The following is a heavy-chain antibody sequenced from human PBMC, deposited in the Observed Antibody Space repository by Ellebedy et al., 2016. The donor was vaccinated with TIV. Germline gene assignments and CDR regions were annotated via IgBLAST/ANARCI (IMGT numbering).Heavy chain of an antibody. CDR1: GFTFDDYA. Sequence: PGGSLRLSCAASGFTFDDYAMHWVRQAPGKGLEWVSVCSWNSDNNGYADFVKGRFTISRENAKKSLYLQMNSLGAEDTAFYHCVKDLGGGYGDYDADYFDFWGQGTLVTVSS. V-gene: IGHV3-9*01. J-gene: IGHJ4*02. CDR2: CSWNSDNN. CDR3: VKDLGGGYGDYDADYFDF. D-gene: IGHD5-12*01.